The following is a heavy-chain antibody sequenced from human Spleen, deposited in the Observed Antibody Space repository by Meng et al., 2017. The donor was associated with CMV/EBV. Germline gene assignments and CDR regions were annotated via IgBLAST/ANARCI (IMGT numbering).Heavy chain of an antibody. D-gene: IGHD3-10*01. CDR1: GYTCTGYF. CDR3: AREGYYGSEADY. Sequence: QVQLVQSGAEVKKSGASVKVSCKASGYTCTGYFLHWVRQAPGQGLEWMGRINPKSDDTNYAQKFLGRVTMTRDTSINTAYMELSRLTFDDTAVYYCAREGYYGSEADYWGQGTLVTVSS. V-gene: IGHV1-2*06. CDR2: INPKSDDT. J-gene: IGHJ4*02.